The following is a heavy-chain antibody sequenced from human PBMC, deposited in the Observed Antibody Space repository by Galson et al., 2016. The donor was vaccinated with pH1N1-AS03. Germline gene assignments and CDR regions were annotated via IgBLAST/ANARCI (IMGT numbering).Heavy chain of an antibody. V-gene: IGHV1-46*01. Sequence: SVKVSCKASGYTFVYYYVHWVRQAPGQGLEWMGIINPSNGIAGYAQKFKGRVTLTRDTSTTTVYMELRSLRSQDTAFYYCVRDPSREGSGGPENWFDTWGQGTLVTVSS. D-gene: IGHD3-10*01. CDR2: INPSNGIA. J-gene: IGHJ5*02. CDR3: VRDPSREGSGGPENWFDT. CDR1: GYTFVYYY.